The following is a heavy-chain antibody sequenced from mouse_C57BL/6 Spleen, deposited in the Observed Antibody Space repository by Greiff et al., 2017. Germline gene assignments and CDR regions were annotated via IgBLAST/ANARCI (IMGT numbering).Heavy chain of an antibody. Sequence: VQLQQSGPELVKPGASVKISCKASGYAFSSSWMNWVKQRPGKGLEWIGRIYPGDGDTNYNGKFKGKATLTADKSSSTAYMQLSSLTYEDSAVYFCARQLGYFDVWGTGTTVTVSS. CDR1: GYAFSSSW. D-gene: IGHD1-3*01. CDR2: IYPGDGDT. J-gene: IGHJ1*03. CDR3: ARQLGYFDV. V-gene: IGHV1-82*01.